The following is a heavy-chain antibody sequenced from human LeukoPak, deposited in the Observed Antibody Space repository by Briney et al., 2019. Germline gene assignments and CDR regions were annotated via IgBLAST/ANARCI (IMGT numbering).Heavy chain of an antibody. CDR3: AREVTSEGYKGRRAYYFDY. D-gene: IGHD5-24*01. V-gene: IGHV3-30-3*01. CDR2: ISYDGSNK. CDR1: GFTFSSYA. Sequence: GGSLRLSCAASGFTFSSYAMHWVRQAPGKGLEWVAVISYDGSNKYYADSVKGRFTISRDNSKNTLYLQMNSLRAEDTAVYYCAREVTSEGYKGRRAYYFDYWGQGTLVTVSS. J-gene: IGHJ4*02.